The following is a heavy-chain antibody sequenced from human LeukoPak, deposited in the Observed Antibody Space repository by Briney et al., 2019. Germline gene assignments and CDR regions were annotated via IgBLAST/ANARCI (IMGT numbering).Heavy chain of an antibody. Sequence: PGGSLRLSCAASGFTFSSYVLSWVRQAPGKGLEWVSGLSASGATTYYADSVKGRFTISRDNSKNTLYLQMNSLRAEDTAIYYCVKDRRSLPVGATDHWGQGTLVTVSS. D-gene: IGHD1-26*01. V-gene: IGHV3-23*01. CDR1: GFTFSSYV. CDR2: LSASGATT. CDR3: VKDRRSLPVGATDH. J-gene: IGHJ4*02.